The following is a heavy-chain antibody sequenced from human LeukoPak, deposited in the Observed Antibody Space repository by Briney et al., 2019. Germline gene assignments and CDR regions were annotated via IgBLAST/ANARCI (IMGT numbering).Heavy chain of an antibody. CDR3: VSSWYTQTDWGNPKLDY. D-gene: IGHD6-13*01. CDR2: ISYDGSNK. CDR1: GFTFSSYA. Sequence: GGSLRLSCAASGFTFSSYAMHWVRQAPGKGLEWVAVISYDGSNKYYADSVKGRFTISRDNSKNTLYLQMNSLRAEDTAVYYCVSSWYTQTDWGNPKLDYWGQGTLVTVSS. J-gene: IGHJ4*02. V-gene: IGHV3-30-3*01.